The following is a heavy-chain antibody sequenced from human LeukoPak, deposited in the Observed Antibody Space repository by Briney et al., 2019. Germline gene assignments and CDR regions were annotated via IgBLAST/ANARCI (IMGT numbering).Heavy chain of an antibody. D-gene: IGHD3-9*01. J-gene: IGHJ4*02. CDR1: GFTFGSYA. CDR2: IKFDGSNI. Sequence: GGSLRLSCAASGFTFGSYAMHWVRQAPVKGLEWVAVIKFDGSNIHHADSVRGRFTISRDNSKNTLYLQINSLRAEDTAIYYCVREKSTGDYRTSDYWGQGTLVTVPS. V-gene: IGHV3-30*04. CDR3: VREKSTGDYRTSDY.